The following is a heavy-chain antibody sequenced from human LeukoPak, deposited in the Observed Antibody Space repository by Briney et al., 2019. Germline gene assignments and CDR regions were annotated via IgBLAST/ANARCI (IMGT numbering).Heavy chain of an antibody. D-gene: IGHD3-10*01. CDR1: GFTFSSYG. Sequence: GRSLRLSCAASGFTFSSYGMHWVRQAPGKGLEWVSAISGSGGSTYYADSVKGRFTISRDNSKNTLYLQMNSLRAEDTAVYYCAKDRGGRRYYYYYYMDVWGKGTTVTVSS. CDR3: AKDRGGRRYYYYYYMDV. CDR2: ISGSGGST. J-gene: IGHJ6*03. V-gene: IGHV3-23*01.